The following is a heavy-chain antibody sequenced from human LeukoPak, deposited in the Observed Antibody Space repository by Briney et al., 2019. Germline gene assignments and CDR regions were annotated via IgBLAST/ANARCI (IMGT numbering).Heavy chain of an antibody. CDR1: GGTFSSYA. Sequence: ASVKVSCKASGGTFSSYATSWVRQAPGQGLEWMGGIIPIFGTANYAQKFQGRVTITADESTSTAYMELSSLRSEDTAVYYCARGVNNRIVGAIWAIDYWGQGTLVTVSS. J-gene: IGHJ4*02. D-gene: IGHD1-26*01. V-gene: IGHV1-69*13. CDR2: IIPIFGTA. CDR3: ARGVNNRIVGAIWAIDY.